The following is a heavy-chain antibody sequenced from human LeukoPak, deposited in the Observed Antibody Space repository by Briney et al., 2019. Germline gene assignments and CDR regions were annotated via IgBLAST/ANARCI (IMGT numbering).Heavy chain of an antibody. CDR2: IYYSGST. V-gene: IGHV4-39*01. J-gene: IGHJ4*02. Sequence: SETLSLTCTVSGGSISSSSYYWGWIRQPPGKGLEWIGSIYYSGSTYYNPSLKSRVTISVDTSKNQFSLKLSSVTAADTAVYYCARQLAAAKSQRHHFDYWGQGTLVTVSS. CDR3: ARQLAAAKSQRHHFDY. D-gene: IGHD6-13*01. CDR1: GGSISSSSYY.